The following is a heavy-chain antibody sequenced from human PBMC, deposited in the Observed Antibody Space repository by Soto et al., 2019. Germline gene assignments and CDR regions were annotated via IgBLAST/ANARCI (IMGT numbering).Heavy chain of an antibody. V-gene: IGHV1-58*02. D-gene: IGHD3-9*01. Sequence: LVKVSCKASGFTFTSSAMQWVRQARGQRLEWIGWIVVGSGNTNYAQKFQERVTITRDMSTSTAYMELSSLRSEDTAVYYCAADGYDILTGYYHWFDPWGQGTLVTVSS. CDR2: IVVGSGNT. CDR3: AADGYDILTGYYHWFDP. J-gene: IGHJ5*02. CDR1: GFTFTSSA.